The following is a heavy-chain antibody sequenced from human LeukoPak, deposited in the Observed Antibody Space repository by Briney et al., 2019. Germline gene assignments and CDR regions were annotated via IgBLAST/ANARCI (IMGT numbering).Heavy chain of an antibody. Sequence: PSETLSLTCTVSGGSISSYYWSWIRQPAGKGLEWIGRIYTSGSTNYNPSLKSRVTMSVDTSKNQFSLKRSSVTAADTAVYYCARDSYNYYGSGSYSNGLRYWGQGTLVTVSS. D-gene: IGHD3-10*01. V-gene: IGHV4-4*07. CDR3: ARDSYNYYGSGSYSNGLRY. CDR2: IYTSGST. J-gene: IGHJ4*02. CDR1: GGSISSYY.